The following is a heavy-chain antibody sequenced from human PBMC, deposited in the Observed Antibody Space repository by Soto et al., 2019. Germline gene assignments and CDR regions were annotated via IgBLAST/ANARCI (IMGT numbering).Heavy chain of an antibody. CDR1: EFTVSNNY. CDR2: IYSGGST. Sequence: GGPLRLSCAASEFTVSNNYMSWVRKAPGKGLEWVSVIYSGGSTYYADSVKGRFTISRDNSKNTLYLQMNSLRAESAAVYCCANLLLEAINGQRYNVPGRDFWGKGTTVPVSP. V-gene: IGHV3-53*01. CDR3: ANLLLEAINGQRYNVPGRDF. J-gene: IGHJ6*04. D-gene: IGHD1-20*01.